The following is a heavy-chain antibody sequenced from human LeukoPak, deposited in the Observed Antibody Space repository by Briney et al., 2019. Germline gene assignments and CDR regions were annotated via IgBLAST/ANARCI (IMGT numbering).Heavy chain of an antibody. J-gene: IGHJ2*01. Sequence: GGSLRLSCAAFGFTFSSYAMHWVRQAPGKGLEWVAVISYDGSNKYYADSVKGRFTISRDNSKNTLYLQMNSLRAEDTAVYYCASSDQWHTWYFDLWGRGTLVTVSS. CDR2: ISYDGSNK. CDR1: GFTFSSYA. V-gene: IGHV3-30-3*01. CDR3: ASSDQWHTWYFDL. D-gene: IGHD6-19*01.